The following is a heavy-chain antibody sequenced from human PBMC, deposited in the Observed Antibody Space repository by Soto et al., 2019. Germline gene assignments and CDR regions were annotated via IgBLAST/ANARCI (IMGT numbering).Heavy chain of an antibody. Sequence: QVHLVESGGGVVQPGGSLRLSCAASGFTFSVYGMHWGRQAPGKGLEWVAVIWHDGSNTYYGDTVKGRFTISRDNSRNTVFLHMDSLRAEDTAVYYCAKDRAYPRDYFHYWGQGTLVTVSS. J-gene: IGHJ4*02. CDR3: AKDRAYPRDYFHY. CDR2: IWHDGSNT. CDR1: GFTFSVYG. V-gene: IGHV3-33*06.